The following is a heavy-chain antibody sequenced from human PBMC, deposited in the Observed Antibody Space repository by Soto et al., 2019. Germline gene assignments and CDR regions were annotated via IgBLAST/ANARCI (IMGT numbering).Heavy chain of an antibody. Sequence: EVQLVESGGGLIQPGGSLRLSCAASGFTVSSNYMSWVRQAPGKGLEWVSVIYSGGSTYYADSVKGRFTISRDNSKNTLFLQMNSLRAEDTAVYYCARVMYSSGWYALGYYFDYWGQGTLVTVSS. J-gene: IGHJ4*02. D-gene: IGHD6-19*01. CDR2: IYSGGST. CDR3: ARVMYSSGWYALGYYFDY. CDR1: GFTVSSNY. V-gene: IGHV3-53*01.